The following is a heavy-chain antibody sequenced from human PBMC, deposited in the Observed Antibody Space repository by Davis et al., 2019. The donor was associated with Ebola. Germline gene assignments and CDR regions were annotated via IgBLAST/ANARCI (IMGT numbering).Heavy chain of an antibody. CDR1: GFNFSTYG. V-gene: IGHV3-30*02. CDR2: IRYDGNKE. CDR3: ARVSAMVYYFDY. Sequence: GESLKISCAASGFNFSTYGMHWVRQPPGKGLEWVAFIRYDGNKENFADSLEGRFTISRDNSKNTLYLQMNSLSAADTAVYYCARVSAMVYYFDYWGQGTLVTVSS. J-gene: IGHJ4*02. D-gene: IGHD5-18*01.